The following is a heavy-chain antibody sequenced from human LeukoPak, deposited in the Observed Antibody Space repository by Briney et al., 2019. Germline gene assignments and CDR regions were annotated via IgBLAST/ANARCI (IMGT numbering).Heavy chain of an antibody. V-gene: IGHV3-23*01. CDR2: ISGSGGST. D-gene: IGHD6-13*01. J-gene: IGHJ4*02. Sequence: PGGSLRLFCAASGFTFSSYAMRWVRQAPGKGLEWVSAISGSGGSTYYADSVKGRFTISRDNSKNTLYLQMNSLRAEDTAVYYCAKEVYSSSWYGIDYWGQGTLVTVSS. CDR3: AKEVYSSSWYGIDY. CDR1: GFTFSSYA.